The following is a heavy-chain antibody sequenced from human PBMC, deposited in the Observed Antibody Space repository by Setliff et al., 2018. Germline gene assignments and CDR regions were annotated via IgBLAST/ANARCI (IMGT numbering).Heavy chain of an antibody. CDR2: IYYSGST. CDR1: GGSISSSSYY. V-gene: IGHV4-39*07. J-gene: IGHJ4*02. Sequence: ASETLSLTCTVSGGSISSSSYYWGWIRQPPGKGLEWIGSIYYSGSTYYNPSLKSRVTISVDTSKNQFSLKLSSVTAADTVVYYCASYRQDVNYWGQGTLVTVSS. CDR3: ASYRQDVNY. D-gene: IGHD4-4*01.